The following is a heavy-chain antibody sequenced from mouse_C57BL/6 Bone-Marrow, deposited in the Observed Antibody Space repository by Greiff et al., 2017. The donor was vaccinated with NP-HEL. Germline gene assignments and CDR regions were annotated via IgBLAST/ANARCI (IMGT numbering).Heavy chain of an antibody. V-gene: IGHV14-3*01. D-gene: IGHD3-2*02. CDR1: GFNIKNTY. CDR2: IDPANGNT. CDR3: ATSRQTAQALDY. J-gene: IGHJ2*01. Sequence: VQLQQSVAELVRPGASVKLSCTASGFNIKNTYMHWVKQRPEQGLEWIGRIDPANGNTKYAPTFQGKATITADTSSNTAYLQLSSMTSEDTAINYCATSRQTAQALDYWGQGTTLTVSS.